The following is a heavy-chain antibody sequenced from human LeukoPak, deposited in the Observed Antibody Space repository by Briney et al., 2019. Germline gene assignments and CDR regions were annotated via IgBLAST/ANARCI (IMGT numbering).Heavy chain of an antibody. CDR1: GFTFSSYA. D-gene: IGHD6-19*01. Sequence: GGSLRLSCAASGFTFSSYAMSWVRQAPGKGLEWVSAISGSGGSTYYADSVKGRFTISRDNSKNTLYLRMNSLRAEDTAVYYCAKDKAVAGQYYYYYYGMDVWGQGTTVTVSS. V-gene: IGHV3-23*01. CDR2: ISGSGGST. J-gene: IGHJ6*02. CDR3: AKDKAVAGQYYYYYYGMDV.